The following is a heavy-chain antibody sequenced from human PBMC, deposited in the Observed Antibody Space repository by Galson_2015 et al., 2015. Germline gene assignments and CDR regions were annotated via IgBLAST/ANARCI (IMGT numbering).Heavy chain of an antibody. CDR3: ARSSAVNYYQYGMDV. V-gene: IGHV1-18*04. CDR2: ISGYNGGT. J-gene: IGHJ6*02. Sequence: SVKVSCKASGYSFSNYGISWVRQAPGQGLEWMGWISGYNGGTNYPQKFQGRVTMTTDTSKNQFSLRLSSVTAADTAVYYCARSSAVNYYQYGMDVWGQGTTVTVSS. CDR1: GYSFSNYG.